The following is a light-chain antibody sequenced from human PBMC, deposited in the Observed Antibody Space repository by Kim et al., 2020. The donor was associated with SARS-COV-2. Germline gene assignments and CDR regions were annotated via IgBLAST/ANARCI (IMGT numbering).Light chain of an antibody. CDR3: SSHSNISSLYV. J-gene: IGLJ1*01. Sequence: QSALTQPASVSGSPGQSIAISCTGSSSDIGSSEYVSWYQQHPGKAPRLLIYDVNSWPSGVSTRFSGSKSGNTASLTISGLQAEDEADYYCSSHSNISSLYVFGTGTKVTVL. CDR1: SSDIGSSEY. CDR2: DVN. V-gene: IGLV2-14*03.